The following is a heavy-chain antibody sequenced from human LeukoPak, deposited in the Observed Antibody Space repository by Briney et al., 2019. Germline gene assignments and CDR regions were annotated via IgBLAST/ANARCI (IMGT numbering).Heavy chain of an antibody. D-gene: IGHD4-17*01. CDR3: ANRDYVGYFDY. V-gene: IGHV3-23*01. J-gene: IGHJ4*02. CDR2: ISGSGAST. Sequence: PGASLRLSCAASGFTFSSYTMTWVRQAPGKGLEWGSAISGSGASTYYADSVKGRCTISRDNSEDTLYQQMNSLSADDTAVYYCANRDYVGYFDYWGQGTLVTVSS. CDR1: GFTFSSYT.